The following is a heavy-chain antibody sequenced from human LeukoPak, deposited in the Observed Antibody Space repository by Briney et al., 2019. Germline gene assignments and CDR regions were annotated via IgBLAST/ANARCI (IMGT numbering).Heavy chain of an antibody. Sequence: SVKVSCKASGSTFSSYAISWVRQAPGQGLEWMGGIIPIFGTANYAQKFQGRVTITADESTSTAYMELSSLRSEDTAVYYCARASPLMVAYYYYGTDVWGQGTTVTVSS. D-gene: IGHD2-8*01. CDR2: IIPIFGTA. V-gene: IGHV1-69*01. CDR1: GSTFSSYA. CDR3: ARASPLMVAYYYYGTDV. J-gene: IGHJ6*02.